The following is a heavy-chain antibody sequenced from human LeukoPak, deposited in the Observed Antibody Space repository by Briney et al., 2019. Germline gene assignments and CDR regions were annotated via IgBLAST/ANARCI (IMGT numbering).Heavy chain of an antibody. J-gene: IGHJ3*02. CDR1: GFTFSNYE. D-gene: IGHD3-22*01. V-gene: IGHV3-48*03. CDR3: ARGYYDSSGYSDAFDI. CDR2: ISSRGSAI. Sequence: PGGSLRLSCAASGFTFSNYEMNWVRQAPGKGLEWVSYISSRGSAIYYADSVEGRFTISRDNAKNSLYLQMNSLRAEDTAVYYCARGYYDSSGYSDAFDIWGQGTMVTVSS.